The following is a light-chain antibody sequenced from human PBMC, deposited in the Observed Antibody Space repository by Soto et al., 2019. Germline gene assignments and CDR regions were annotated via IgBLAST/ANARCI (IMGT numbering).Light chain of an antibody. CDR2: DAS. J-gene: IGKJ4*01. CDR3: QQRSNWPLT. CDR1: QSVSSY. V-gene: IGKV3-11*01. Sequence: EIVLTQSPATLSLSPGERATLSCRASQSVSSYLAWYQQRPGQAPRLLMYDASNRATGIPARFSGSGSGTDFTLTISSLEPEDFALYYCQQRSNWPLTFGGGTKVRS.